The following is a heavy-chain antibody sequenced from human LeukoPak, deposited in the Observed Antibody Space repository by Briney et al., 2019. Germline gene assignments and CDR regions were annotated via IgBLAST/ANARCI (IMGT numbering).Heavy chain of an antibody. V-gene: IGHV3-9*01. CDR2: ISWNSGSI. J-gene: IGHJ4*02. Sequence: GGSLRLSCAASGFTFDDYAMPWVRQAPGKGLEWVSGISWNSGSIGYADSVKGRFTISRDNAKNSLYLQMNSLRAEDTALYYCAKDITSSLEYYFDYWGQGTLVTVSS. CDR1: GFTFDDYA. D-gene: IGHD2-2*01. CDR3: AKDITSSLEYYFDY.